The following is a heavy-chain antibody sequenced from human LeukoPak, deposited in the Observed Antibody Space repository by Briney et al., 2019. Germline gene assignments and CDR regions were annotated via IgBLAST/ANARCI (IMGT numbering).Heavy chain of an antibody. J-gene: IGHJ4*02. CDR3: ARGRVPYYFDY. V-gene: IGHV4-34*01. CDR2: INHSGST. CDR1: GGSFSGYY. Sequence: SETLSLTCAVYGGSFSGYYWSWIRQPPGKGLEWIGEINHSGSTNYNPSLKSRATISVDTSKNQFSLKLSSVTAADTAVYYCARGRVPYYFDYWGQGTLVTVSS.